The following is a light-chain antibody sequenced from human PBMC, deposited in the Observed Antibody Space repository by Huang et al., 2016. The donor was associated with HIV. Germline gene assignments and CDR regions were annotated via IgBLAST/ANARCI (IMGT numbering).Light chain of an antibody. J-gene: IGKJ1*01. CDR3: QQYNNWPRT. CDR1: QSGSSN. V-gene: IGKV3-15*01. CDR2: AAS. Sequence: EIVMTQSPATLSVSPGERTTLSCRASQSGSSNLAWYQQKPGQAPRLLIYAASTRATGIPARFSGSGSGTEFTLTISSLQSEDFAVYYCQQYNNWPRTFGQGTKVEIK.